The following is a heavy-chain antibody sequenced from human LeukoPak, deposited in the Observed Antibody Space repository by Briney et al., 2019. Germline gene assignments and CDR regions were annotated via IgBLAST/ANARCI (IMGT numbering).Heavy chain of an antibody. CDR3: AKDQGYCSSTSCSRSAFDI. Sequence: GGSLRLSCAASGFTFSSYAMSWVRQAPGKGLEWVSAISGSGGSTYYADSVKGRFTISRDNSKNTLYLQMNSLRAEDTVVYYCAKDQGYCSSTSCSRSAFDIWGQGTMVTVSS. CDR2: ISGSGGST. J-gene: IGHJ3*02. D-gene: IGHD2-2*01. V-gene: IGHV3-23*01. CDR1: GFTFSSYA.